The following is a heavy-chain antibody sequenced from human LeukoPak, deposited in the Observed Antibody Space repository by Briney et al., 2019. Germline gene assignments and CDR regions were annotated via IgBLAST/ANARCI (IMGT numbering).Heavy chain of an antibody. Sequence: SVKVSCKASGGTFSSYAIGWVRQAPGQGLEWMGRIIPILGIANYAQKFQGRVTITADKSTSTAYMELSSLRSEDTAVYYCARDEEVTTGSWFDPWGQGTLVTVSS. CDR1: GGTFSSYA. CDR3: ARDEEVTTGSWFDP. CDR2: IIPILGIA. D-gene: IGHD1-1*01. V-gene: IGHV1-69*04. J-gene: IGHJ5*02.